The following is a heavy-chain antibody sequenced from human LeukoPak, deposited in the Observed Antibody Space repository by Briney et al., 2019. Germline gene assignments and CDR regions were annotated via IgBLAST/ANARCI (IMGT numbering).Heavy chain of an antibody. CDR2: IYNSGRT. J-gene: IGHJ6*02. D-gene: IGHD6-13*01. V-gene: IGHV4-59*01. Sequence: SETLSLTCTVSGDSISSYYWSWIRQPPGKGLEWIAYIYNSGRTDYNPALKSRVTISIDTSKNQFSLKLSSVTAADTAVYYCARDRGIAAAGTPKRRYYYYGMDVWGQGTTVTVSS. CDR1: GDSISSYY. CDR3: ARDRGIAAAGTPKRRYYYYGMDV.